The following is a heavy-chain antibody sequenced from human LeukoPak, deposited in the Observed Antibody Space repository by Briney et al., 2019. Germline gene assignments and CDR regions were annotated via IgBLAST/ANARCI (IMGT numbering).Heavy chain of an antibody. V-gene: IGHV4-61*02. D-gene: IGHD2-2*02. J-gene: IGHJ6*03. CDR1: GGSINSSSYY. Sequence: SETLSLTCTVSGGSINSSSYYWGWIRQPAGKGLEWIGRIYTSGSTNYNPSLKSRVTISVDTSKNQFSLKLSSVTAADTAVYYCAREALDCSSTSCYKTRVYYYYMDVWGKGTTVTVSS. CDR2: IYTSGST. CDR3: AREALDCSSTSCYKTRVYYYYMDV.